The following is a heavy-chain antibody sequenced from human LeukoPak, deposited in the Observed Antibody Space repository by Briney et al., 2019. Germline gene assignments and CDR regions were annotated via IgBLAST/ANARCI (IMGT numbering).Heavy chain of an antibody. Sequence: GGSLRLSCAASGFTFSDHYMSWIRQAPGKGLEWISYITGSGRAKYYADSVKGRFTISRDNAKNSLYLQMNSLRAEDTAVYYCARVAVSTFGGVIVTDYQFDSWGQGTLVTVSS. CDR2: ITGSGRAK. J-gene: IGHJ4*02. D-gene: IGHD3-16*02. CDR1: GFTFSDHY. CDR3: ARVAVSTFGGVIVTDYQFDS. V-gene: IGHV3-11*01.